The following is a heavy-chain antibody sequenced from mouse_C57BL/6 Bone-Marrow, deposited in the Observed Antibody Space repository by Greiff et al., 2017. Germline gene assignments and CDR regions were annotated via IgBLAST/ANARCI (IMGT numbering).Heavy chain of an antibody. D-gene: IGHD4-1*01. CDR3: GRYMTGKDC. V-gene: IGHV7-3*01. CDR2: IRHKANGYTT. J-gene: IGHJ2*01. Sequence: EVKLVESGGGLVQPGGSLNLSCAASGFTFTDYYMSWVRQPPGKALEWLGFIRHKANGYTTEYSASVKGRFTISRENSQSILYLQIQALRAEDSATYYCGRYMTGKDCWGQGTTLTVAS. CDR1: GFTFTDYY.